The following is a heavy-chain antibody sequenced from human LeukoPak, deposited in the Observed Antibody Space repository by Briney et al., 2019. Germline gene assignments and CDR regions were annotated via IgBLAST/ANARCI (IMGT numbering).Heavy chain of an antibody. CDR1: GFTFSSYA. J-gene: IGHJ2*01. Sequence: GGSLRLSCAASGFTFSSYAMNWVRQAPGKGLEWVSVISGSGGSTYYADSVKGRFTISRDNSKNTLYPQMNSLRAEDTAVYYCAKNREVGYCSGGACYYVYFDLWGRGTLVTVSS. V-gene: IGHV3-23*01. D-gene: IGHD2-15*01. CDR3: AKNREVGYCSGGACYYVYFDL. CDR2: ISGSGGST.